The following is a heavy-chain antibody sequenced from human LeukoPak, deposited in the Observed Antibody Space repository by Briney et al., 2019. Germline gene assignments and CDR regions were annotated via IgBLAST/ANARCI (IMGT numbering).Heavy chain of an antibody. CDR2: ISYSGST. Sequence: SETLSLTCTVSGGSISSGGYSWSWIRQHPWKGLEWIGYISYSGSTYYNPSLKSRVTISVNTSKNQFPLKLSSVTAADTAVYYCARELLWFGDQAPTWFDPWGQGTLVTVSS. CDR1: GGSISSGGYS. D-gene: IGHD3-10*01. CDR3: ARELLWFGDQAPTWFDP. V-gene: IGHV4-31*03. J-gene: IGHJ5*02.